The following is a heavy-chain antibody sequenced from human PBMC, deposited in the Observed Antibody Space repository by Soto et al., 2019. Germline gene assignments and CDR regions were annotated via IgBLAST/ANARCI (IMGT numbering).Heavy chain of an antibody. Sequence: GGSLRLSCAASGFTFSSYGMHWVRQAPGKGLEWVAVISYDGSNKYYADSVKGRFTISRDNSKNTLYLQMNSLRAEDTAVYYCARDFHCGGDCYSFDYWGQGTLVTVSS. CDR1: GFTFSSYG. V-gene: IGHV3-30*03. CDR3: ARDFHCGGDCYSFDY. CDR2: ISYDGSNK. D-gene: IGHD2-21*02. J-gene: IGHJ4*02.